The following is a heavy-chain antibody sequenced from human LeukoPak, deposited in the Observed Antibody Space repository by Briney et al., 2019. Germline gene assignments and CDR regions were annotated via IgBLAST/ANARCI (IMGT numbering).Heavy chain of an antibody. V-gene: IGHV1-2*02. Sequence: WASVKVSCKASGYTFTGYYMHWVRQAPGQGLEWMGWINPNSGGTNYAQKFQGRVTMTRDTSISTAYMELSRLRSDDTAVYYCARGGTPSYYYYMDVWGKGTTVTVSS. J-gene: IGHJ6*03. CDR3: ARGGTPSYYYYMDV. D-gene: IGHD2-21*01. CDR2: INPNSGGT. CDR1: GYTFTGYY.